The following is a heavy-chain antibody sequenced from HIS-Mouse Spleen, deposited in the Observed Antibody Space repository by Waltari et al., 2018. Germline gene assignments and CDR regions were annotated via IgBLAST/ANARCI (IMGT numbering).Heavy chain of an antibody. V-gene: IGHV3-21*01. J-gene: IGHJ3*02. D-gene: IGHD7-27*01. CDR1: GLTIITYS. CDR2: ISSSSSYI. CDR3: ARRLLTGDAFDI. Sequence: EVQLVQSGGGLVKPGGSLRPSCAAAGLTIITYSMNWFRQAPGKGLEWVSSISSSSSYIYYADSVKGRFTISRDNAKNSLYLQMNSLRAEDTAVYYCARRLLTGDAFDIWGQGTMVTVSS.